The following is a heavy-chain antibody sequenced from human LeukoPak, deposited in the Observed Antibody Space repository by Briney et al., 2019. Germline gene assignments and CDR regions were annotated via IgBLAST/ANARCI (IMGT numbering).Heavy chain of an antibody. V-gene: IGHV1-2*02. Sequence: ASVKVSCKASGYTFTGYCMHWVRQAPGQGLEWMGWINPNSGGTNYAQDFHGRVTMTRDTSISTAYMELSRLRSDDTAVYYCARAGDGGNLAWGQGTLVTVSS. D-gene: IGHD4-23*01. CDR3: ARAGDGGNLA. CDR1: GYTFTGYC. CDR2: INPNSGGT. J-gene: IGHJ5*02.